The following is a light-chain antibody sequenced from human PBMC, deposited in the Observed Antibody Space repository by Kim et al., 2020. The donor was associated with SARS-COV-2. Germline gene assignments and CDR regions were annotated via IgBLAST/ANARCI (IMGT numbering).Light chain of an antibody. CDR1: SLRSYY. CDR3: NSRDSSDNHVV. Sequence: LGQTGRSTCQGDSLRSYYASWYQQKPGQAPLLVIYGKNNRPSGIPDRFSGSSSGNTASLTITGAQAEDEADYYCNSRDSSDNHVVFGGGTQLTVL. V-gene: IGLV3-19*01. J-gene: IGLJ2*01. CDR2: GKN.